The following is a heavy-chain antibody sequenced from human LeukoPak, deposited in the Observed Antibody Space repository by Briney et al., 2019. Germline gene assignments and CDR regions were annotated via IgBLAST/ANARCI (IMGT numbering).Heavy chain of an antibody. CDR1: GFTLSSYA. J-gene: IGHJ6*02. CDR2: ISYDGSNK. D-gene: IGHD3-16*01. V-gene: IGHV3-30-3*01. Sequence: GGSLRLSCAASGFTLSSYAINWVRQAPGKGLEWVAVISYDGSNKYYADSVKGRFTISRDNSKNTLWLQMNSLRSEDTAVYYCARDMAPGGGPGDYYGMDVWGQGTTVTVSS. CDR3: ARDMAPGGGPGDYYGMDV.